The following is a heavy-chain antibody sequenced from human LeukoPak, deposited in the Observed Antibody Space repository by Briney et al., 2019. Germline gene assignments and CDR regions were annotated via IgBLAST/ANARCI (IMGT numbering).Heavy chain of an antibody. CDR1: GFTFSSYE. V-gene: IGHV3-48*03. CDR2: ISSSGSTI. Sequence: GGSLRLSCAASGFTFSSYEMNWVRQAPGRGLEWVSYISSSGSTIYYADSVKGRFTISRDNAKNSLYLQMNSLRAGDTAVYYCARSRGSGSYSDYWGQGTLVTVSS. CDR3: ARSRGSGSYSDY. J-gene: IGHJ4*02. D-gene: IGHD3-10*01.